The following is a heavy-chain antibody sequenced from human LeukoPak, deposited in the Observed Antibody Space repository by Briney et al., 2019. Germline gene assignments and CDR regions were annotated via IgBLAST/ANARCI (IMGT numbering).Heavy chain of an antibody. CDR1: GGSMSGHY. CDR3: ARDRQHRDAFDI. Sequence: KPSETLSLTCNVSGGSMSGHYWSWIRLPPGKGLEWIGYIYSSGSFNYNPSLKSRVTISVDTSKNQFSLKLSSVTAADTAVYYCARDRQHRDAFDIWGQGTMVTVSS. CDR2: IYSSGSF. J-gene: IGHJ3*02. V-gene: IGHV4-59*11.